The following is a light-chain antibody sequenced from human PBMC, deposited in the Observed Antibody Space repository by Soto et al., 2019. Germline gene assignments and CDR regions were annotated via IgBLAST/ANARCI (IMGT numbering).Light chain of an antibody. J-gene: IGKJ1*01. V-gene: IGKV1-5*01. CDR1: QSIRNW. Sequence: DIQMTQSTSILSASVGDRVTSTCRASQSIRNWLAWYQQKPGKVPKDLIYESSTLQSGAPSRFSGSGSGTEFTLTSARRQPDDFGTDYGLQYDSYRWTFGRGTKVE. CDR2: ESS. CDR3: LQYDSYRWT.